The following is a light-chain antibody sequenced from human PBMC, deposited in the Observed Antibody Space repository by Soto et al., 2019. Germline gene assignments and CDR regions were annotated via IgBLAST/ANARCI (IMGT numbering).Light chain of an antibody. V-gene: IGKV3-20*01. CDR3: QHFGSSPT. CDR1: QSVSSSS. Sequence: EIVLTQSPGTLSLSPGEGATLSCRASQSVSSSSLAWYQQKPGQAPRLLLYGVSSRPTGIPDRFSGSGSGTDFTLTISRLEPEDFAVYYCQHFGSSPTFGQGTRLEIK. CDR2: GVS. J-gene: IGKJ2*01.